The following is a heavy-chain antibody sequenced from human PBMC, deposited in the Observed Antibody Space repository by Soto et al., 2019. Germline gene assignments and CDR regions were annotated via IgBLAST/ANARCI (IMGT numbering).Heavy chain of an antibody. V-gene: IGHV3-23*01. J-gene: IGHJ4*02. D-gene: IGHD6-6*01. CDR1: GFRFSSKA. CDR3: AKENGFQFVNFGASGFDY. CDR2: ISGSGSST. Sequence: EVQLLESGGGLVQPGGSLRLSCAASGFRFSSKAMSWVRQAPGKGLEWVSIISGSGSSTYYTDSLKGRFTISRDNSMNMVYLEMNYLRAEDTAVYYCAKENGFQFVNFGASGFDYWGQGSLVSVSS.